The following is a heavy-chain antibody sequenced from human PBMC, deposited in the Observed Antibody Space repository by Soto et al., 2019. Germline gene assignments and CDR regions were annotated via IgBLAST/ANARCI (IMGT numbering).Heavy chain of an antibody. CDR3: AGIGEDVYYGMDV. Sequence: PSETLSLPCSASAGSMRSYYWNWLRQPAGKGLEWIWRIYSRGDTNYNPSVKSRVTMSVDTSKSDFSLRLNSVTAADTAVYYCAGIGEDVYYGMDVWGQGTTVTVSS. CDR2: IYSRGDT. CDR1: AGSMRSYY. J-gene: IGHJ6*02. V-gene: IGHV4-4*07. D-gene: IGHD2-21*01.